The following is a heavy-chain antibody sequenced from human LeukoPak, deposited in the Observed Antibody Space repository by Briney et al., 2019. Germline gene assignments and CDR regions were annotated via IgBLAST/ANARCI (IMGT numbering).Heavy chain of an antibody. D-gene: IGHD6-6*01. V-gene: IGHV1-2*02. Sequence: AASVKVSCKASGYTFTGYYMHWVRQAPGQGLEWMGWINPNSGGTNYAQKFQGRVTMTRDTSISTAYMELSRLRSDDTAVYYCARESSIADYYYYYMDVWGKGTTVTVSS. CDR1: GYTFTGYY. CDR3: ARESSIADYYYYYMDV. CDR2: INPNSGGT. J-gene: IGHJ6*03.